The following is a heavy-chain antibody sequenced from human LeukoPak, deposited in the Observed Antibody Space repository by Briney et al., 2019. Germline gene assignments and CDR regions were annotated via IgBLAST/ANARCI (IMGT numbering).Heavy chain of an antibody. CDR1: GFTFSTYA. D-gene: IGHD6-6*01. CDR2: ISSGGDST. CDR3: VKEELVRSSQSFDY. J-gene: IGHJ4*02. V-gene: IGHV3-64D*09. Sequence: GGSLRLSCSASGFTFSTYAMHWVRQVPGRGLEYVSAISSGGDSTYIADSVKDRFTVSRDNSKSTLYLQMSSLTTEDTAVYYCVKEELVRSSQSFDYWGQGTLVTVSS.